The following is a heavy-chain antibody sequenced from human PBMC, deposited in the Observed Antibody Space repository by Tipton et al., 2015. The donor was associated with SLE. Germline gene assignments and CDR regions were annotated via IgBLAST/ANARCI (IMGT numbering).Heavy chain of an antibody. Sequence: TLSLTCSVSGGSISSHHWSWIRQPPGKGLEWIGSIYHSGTANYNPSLKSRVTISVDTSKNQFSLKLSSVTAADTAVYYCARGGYSYGPGHAFDIWGQGTMVTVSS. CDR3: ARGGYSYGPGHAFDI. D-gene: IGHD5-18*01. V-gene: IGHV4-59*08. CDR2: IYHSGTA. CDR1: GGSISSHH. J-gene: IGHJ3*02.